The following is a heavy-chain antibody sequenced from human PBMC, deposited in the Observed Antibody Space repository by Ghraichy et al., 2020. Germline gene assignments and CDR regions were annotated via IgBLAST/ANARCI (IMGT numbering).Heavy chain of an antibody. CDR1: GFTFSSYS. D-gene: IGHD6-6*01. J-gene: IGHJ5*02. V-gene: IGHV3-21*01. Sequence: GGSLKLSCAASGFTFSSYSMNWVRQAPGKGLEWVSSISSSSSYIYYADSVKGRFTISRDNAKNSLYLQMNSLRAEDTAVYYCASSSSSPWFDPWGQGTLVTVSS. CDR3: ASSSSSPWFDP. CDR2: ISSSSSYI.